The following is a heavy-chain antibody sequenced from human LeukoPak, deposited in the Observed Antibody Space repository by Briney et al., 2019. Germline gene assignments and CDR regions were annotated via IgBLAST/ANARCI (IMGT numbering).Heavy chain of an antibody. CDR3: ARGYDILTGWNY. Sequence: GGSLRLSCAASGFTFSENYMSWIRQAPGKGLEWVSYISGSGCTIYYADSVKGRFTISRDNAKNSLYLQMNSLRAEDTAVYYCARGYDILTGWNYWGQGTLVTVSS. CDR2: ISGSGCTI. V-gene: IGHV3-11*01. CDR1: GFTFSENY. D-gene: IGHD3-9*01. J-gene: IGHJ4*02.